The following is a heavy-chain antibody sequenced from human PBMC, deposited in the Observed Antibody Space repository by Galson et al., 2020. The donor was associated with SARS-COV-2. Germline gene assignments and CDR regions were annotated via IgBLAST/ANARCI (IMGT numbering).Heavy chain of an antibody. CDR3: ARDMRVVVVPAAAAHYYYGMDV. D-gene: IGHD2-2*01. V-gene: IGHV3-11*01. Sequence: TGGSLRLSCAASGFTFSDYYMSWIRQAPGKGLEWVSYISSSGSTIYYADSVKGRFTISRDNAKNSLYLQMNSLRAEDTAVYYCARDMRVVVVPAAAAHYYYGMDVWGQGTTVTVSS. CDR1: GFTFSDYY. J-gene: IGHJ6*02. CDR2: ISSSGSTI.